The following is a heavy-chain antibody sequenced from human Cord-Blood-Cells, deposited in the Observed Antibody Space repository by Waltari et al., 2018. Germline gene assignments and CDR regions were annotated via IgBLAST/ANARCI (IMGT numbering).Heavy chain of an antibody. CDR3: ARDGVLLWFGELFDY. V-gene: IGHV3-48*03. CDR1: GFTFSSYE. CDR2: ISSIGSTI. Sequence: EVQLVESGGGLVQPGGSLRLSCAASGFTFSSYEMNWVRQAPGKGLKLVSYISSIGSTIYYADSVKGRFTISRDNAKNSLYLQMNSLRAEDTAVYYCARDGVLLWFGELFDYWGQGTLVTVSS. D-gene: IGHD3-10*01. J-gene: IGHJ4*02.